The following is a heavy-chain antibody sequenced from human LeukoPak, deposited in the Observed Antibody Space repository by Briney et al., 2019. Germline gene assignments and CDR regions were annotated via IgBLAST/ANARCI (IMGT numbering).Heavy chain of an antibody. D-gene: IGHD2-2*01. V-gene: IGHV1-69*13. CDR2: IIPIFGTA. Sequence: SVKVSCKASGGTFSSYAISWVRQAPGQGLKWMGGIIPIFGTANYAQKFQGRVTITADESTGTAYMELSSLRSEDTAVYYCASRYCSSTSCHDAFDIWGQGTMVTVSS. CDR1: GGTFSSYA. CDR3: ASRYCSSTSCHDAFDI. J-gene: IGHJ3*02.